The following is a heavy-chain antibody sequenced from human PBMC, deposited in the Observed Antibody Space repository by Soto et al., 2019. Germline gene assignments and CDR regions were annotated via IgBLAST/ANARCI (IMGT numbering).Heavy chain of an antibody. Sequence: PVGSLRLSCAASGFTFSSYWMHWVRQAPGKGLVWVSRIIGDGSDTSYADSVKGRFTIFRDNAKNTLYLQMNSLRAEDTAVYYCARGRMPPSYCSGGTCYDACDIWGQGTMVTVSS. CDR3: ARGRMPPSYCSGGTCYDACDI. V-gene: IGHV3-74*01. CDR1: GFTFSSYW. D-gene: IGHD2-15*01. CDR2: IIGDGSDT. J-gene: IGHJ3*02.